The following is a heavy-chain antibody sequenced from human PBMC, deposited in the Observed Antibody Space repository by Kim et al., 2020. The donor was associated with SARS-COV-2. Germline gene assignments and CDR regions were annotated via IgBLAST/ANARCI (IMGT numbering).Heavy chain of an antibody. CDR1: GFTFGTYA. Sequence: GGSLRLSCVTSGFTFGTYAMSWVRQAPEKGLEWVSGISSSGGSTYYADSVKGRFTISRDSSKNTLYLQMVSLRVDDTALYYCARTRSCNSTSCYVDYWG. CDR3: ARTRSCNSTSCYVDY. V-gene: IGHV3-23*01. J-gene: IGHJ4*01. CDR2: ISSSGGST. D-gene: IGHD2-2*01.